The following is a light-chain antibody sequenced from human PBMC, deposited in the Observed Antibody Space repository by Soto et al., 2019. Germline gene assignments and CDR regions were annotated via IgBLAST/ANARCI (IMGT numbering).Light chain of an antibody. CDR2: LNSDGSH. CDR1: SGHSSYA. J-gene: IGLJ3*02. CDR3: QNWGTGIWV. V-gene: IGLV4-69*01. Sequence: QSVLTQSPSASASLGASVKLTCTLSSGHSSYAIAWHQQQPEKGPRYLMKLNSDGSHSKGDGIPDRFSGSSSGAERYLTISRLQYEEAADYYCQNWGTGIWVFGGGTKLTVL.